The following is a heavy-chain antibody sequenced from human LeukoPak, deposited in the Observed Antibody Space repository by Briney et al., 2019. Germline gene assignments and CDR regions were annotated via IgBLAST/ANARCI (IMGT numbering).Heavy chain of an antibody. Sequence: SETLSLTCTVSGGSIDSSSYYWGWVRQPPRKGLEWIGTIHYSGSTYYNPSLESRVTISIDTSKNQFSLKVNSVTAADTAVYYCARPDGCISHYHYMDDWGKGTTVTVSS. J-gene: IGHJ6*03. D-gene: IGHD5-24*01. CDR3: ARPDGCISHYHYMDD. CDR1: GGSIDSSSYY. V-gene: IGHV4-39*01. CDR2: IHYSGST.